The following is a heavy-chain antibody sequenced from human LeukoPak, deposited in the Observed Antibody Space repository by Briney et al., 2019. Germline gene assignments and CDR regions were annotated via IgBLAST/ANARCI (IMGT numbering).Heavy chain of an antibody. CDR3: VRDALEGYYSYYYMDV. J-gene: IGHJ6*03. Sequence: PSETLSLTCSVSGGPIISHYWSWIWQPPGKGLERIGHISNSGSTDYNPSLRSRVTISINTSKNQFSLKLASVTAADSAVYYCVRDALEGYYSYYYMDVWGRGTTVTVSS. CDR1: GGPIISHY. V-gene: IGHV4-59*11. D-gene: IGHD1-1*01. CDR2: ISNSGST.